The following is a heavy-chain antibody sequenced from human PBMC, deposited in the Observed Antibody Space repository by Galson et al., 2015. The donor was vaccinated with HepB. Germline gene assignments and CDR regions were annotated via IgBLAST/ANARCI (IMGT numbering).Heavy chain of an antibody. CDR1: GFTFSSYA. CDR2: ISYDGSNK. J-gene: IGHJ6*02. V-gene: IGHV3-30*18. CDR3: AKGLVAGPWGYYGMDV. D-gene: IGHD6-19*01. Sequence: SLRLSCAASGFTFSSYAMSWVRQAPGKGLEWVAVISYDGSNKYYADSVKGRFTISRDNSKNTLYLQMNSLRAEDTAVYYCAKGLVAGPWGYYGMDVWGQGTTVTVSS.